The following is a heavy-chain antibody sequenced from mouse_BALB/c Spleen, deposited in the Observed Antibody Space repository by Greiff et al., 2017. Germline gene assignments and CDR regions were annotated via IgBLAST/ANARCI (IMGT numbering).Heavy chain of an antibody. D-gene: IGHD1-1*01. Sequence: EVQRVESGGGLVQPGGSRKLSCAASGFTFSSFGMHWVRQAPEKGLEWVAYISSGSSTIYYADTVKGRFTISRDNPKNTLFLQMTSLRSEDTAMYYCARSGVDYFDYWGQGTTLTVSS. J-gene: IGHJ2*01. CDR3: ARSGVDYFDY. CDR1: GFTFSSFG. V-gene: IGHV5-17*02. CDR2: ISSGSSTI.